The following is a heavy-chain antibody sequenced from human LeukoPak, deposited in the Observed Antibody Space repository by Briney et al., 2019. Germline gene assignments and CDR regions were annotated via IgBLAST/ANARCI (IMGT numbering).Heavy chain of an antibody. CDR2: ISDDGSDP. CDR3: AKDWSCAS. CDR1: GFTFRNYA. Sequence: QSGGSLRLSCAASGFTFRNYAMTWVRQAPGKGLEWVSAISDDGSDPKNAVTVKGRFTISRDNSKNKPYLQMNSLRAEDTAIYFCAKDWSCASWGQGTLVTVSS. V-gene: IGHV3-23*01. J-gene: IGHJ4*02. D-gene: IGHD3-16*01.